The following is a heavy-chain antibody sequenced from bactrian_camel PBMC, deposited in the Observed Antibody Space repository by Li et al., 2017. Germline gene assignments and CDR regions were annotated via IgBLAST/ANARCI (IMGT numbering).Heavy chain of an antibody. CDR2: IERDGRMT. CDR3: AAKRSGGTLSEPLAKY. D-gene: IGHD5*01. Sequence: HVQLVESGGGSVRAGGSLRLSCAGTGYTYSRPCGGWFRQVVGKEREKVADIERDGRMTYRDSVKGRFTISKDDAKRTLYLQMNNLQPEDTAMYYCAAKRSGGTLSEPLAKYWGQGTQVTVS. J-gene: IGHJ4*01. V-gene: IGHV3S39*01. CDR1: GYTYSRPC.